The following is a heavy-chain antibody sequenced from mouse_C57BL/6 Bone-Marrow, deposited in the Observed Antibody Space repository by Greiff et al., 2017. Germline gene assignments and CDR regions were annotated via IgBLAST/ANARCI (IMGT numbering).Heavy chain of an antibody. J-gene: IGHJ2*01. CDR1: GYAFSSSW. Sequence: VQLQQSGPELVKPGASVKISCKASGYAFSSSWMNWVKQRPGKGLEWIGRIYPGDGDTNYNGKFKGKATLTADKSSSTAYMQLSSLTSEDSAVYFCARYYGSQYYFDYWGQGTTLTVSS. CDR2: IYPGDGDT. D-gene: IGHD1-1*01. V-gene: IGHV1-82*01. CDR3: ARYYGSQYYFDY.